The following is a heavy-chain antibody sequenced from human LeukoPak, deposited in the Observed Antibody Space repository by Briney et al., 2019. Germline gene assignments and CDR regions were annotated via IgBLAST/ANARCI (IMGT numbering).Heavy chain of an antibody. D-gene: IGHD6-19*01. CDR2: INHSGST. V-gene: IGHV4-34*01. CDR3: AREPQWNDAFDI. Sequence: SETLSLTCAVYGGSFSGYYWSWIRQPPGKGLEWIGEINHSGSTNYNPSLKSRVTIPVDTSKNQFSLKLSSATAADTAVYYCAREPQWNDAFDIWGQGTMVTVSS. CDR1: GGSFSGYY. J-gene: IGHJ3*02.